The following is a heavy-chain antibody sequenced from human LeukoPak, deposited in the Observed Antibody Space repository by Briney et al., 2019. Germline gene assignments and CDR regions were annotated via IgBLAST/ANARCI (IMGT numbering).Heavy chain of an antibody. CDR3: ARGRRLLWVGGPSQYNWFDP. Sequence: SETLSLTCAVYGGSFSGYYWSWIRQPPGKGLEWIGEINHSGSTNYNPSLKSRVTISVDTSKNQFSLKLSSETAADTAVYYCARGRRLLWVGGPSQYNWFDPWGQGTLVTVSS. V-gene: IGHV4-34*01. CDR1: GGSFSGYY. CDR2: INHSGST. D-gene: IGHD3-10*01. J-gene: IGHJ5*02.